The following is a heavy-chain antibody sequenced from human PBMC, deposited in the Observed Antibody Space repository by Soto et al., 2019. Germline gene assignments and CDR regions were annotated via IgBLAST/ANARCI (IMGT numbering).Heavy chain of an antibody. D-gene: IGHD5-18*01. CDR2: LSGSGYST. Sequence: EVQLLESGGGLVQPGGSLRLSCAASGFTFSSYAMSWVRQAPGKGLEWVSTLSGSGYSTYYAASVKARFTLSRDTAKNARELQRHGLRASDRTEDYCAKVIPVAMAPGDYWGKGTLVTVPS. V-gene: IGHV3-23*01. CDR1: GFTFSSYA. J-gene: IGHJ4*02. CDR3: AKVIPVAMAPGDY.